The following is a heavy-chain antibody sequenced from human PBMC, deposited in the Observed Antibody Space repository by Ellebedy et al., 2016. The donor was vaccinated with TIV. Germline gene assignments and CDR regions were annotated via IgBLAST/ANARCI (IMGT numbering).Heavy chain of an antibody. Sequence: PGGSLRLSCAASGLTFSSHAMSWVRQAPGKGLEWVSSISDSGDNTYYADSVKGRFTVSRDNAKSSLFLQMSSLRDEDTAVYYCATEGGRYCSGGSCYSLNYFLYWGQGTLVTVSS. V-gene: IGHV3-23*01. CDR1: GLTFSSHA. J-gene: IGHJ4*02. D-gene: IGHD2-15*01. CDR2: ISDSGDNT. CDR3: ATEGGRYCSGGSCYSLNYFLY.